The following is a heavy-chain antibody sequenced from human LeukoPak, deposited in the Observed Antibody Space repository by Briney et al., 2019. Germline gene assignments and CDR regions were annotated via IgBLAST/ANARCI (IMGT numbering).Heavy chain of an antibody. J-gene: IGHJ4*02. CDR2: IYHSGST. CDR1: GGSISSGGSS. D-gene: IGHD4-17*01. CDR3: ARGQGTVTTH. V-gene: IGHV4-30-2*01. Sequence: PSETLSLTCAVSGGSISSGGSSWSWIRQPPGKGLEWIGYIYHSGSTYYNPSLKSRVTISLDTSKNQFSLKLSSVTAADTAVYYCARGQGTVTTHWGQGTLVTVSS.